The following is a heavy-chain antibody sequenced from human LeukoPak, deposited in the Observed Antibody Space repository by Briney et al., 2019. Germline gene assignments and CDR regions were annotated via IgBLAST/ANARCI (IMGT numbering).Heavy chain of an antibody. CDR2: IYHSGNT. Sequence: SETLSLTCAVSGYSMNNGYFWGWIRQPPGKGLEWIGNIYHSGNTYYNPSLKSRVTISVDTSKNQFSLKLSSVTAADTAVYYCARGYYDFWSGYYTPNWFDPWGQGTLVTVSS. V-gene: IGHV4-38-2*01. CDR3: ARGYYDFWSGYYTPNWFDP. D-gene: IGHD3-3*01. J-gene: IGHJ5*02. CDR1: GYSMNNGYF.